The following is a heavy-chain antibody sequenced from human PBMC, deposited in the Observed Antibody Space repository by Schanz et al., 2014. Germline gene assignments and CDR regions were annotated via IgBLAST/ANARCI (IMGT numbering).Heavy chain of an antibody. D-gene: IGHD2-15*01. CDR3: AKTPREYCNYDNCPNWFDS. V-gene: IGHV3-23*04. J-gene: IGHJ5*01. CDR1: GFTFDKYA. Sequence: EVQLVESGGGLVQPGKSLRLSCAASGFTFDKYAMHWVRQAPGKGLEWVSVISGSGGSTYYADSVKGRFTISRDNSKNTLYLQMDSLGAKDTTVYYCAKTPREYCNYDNCPNWFDSWGQGTLVTASS. CDR2: ISGSGGST.